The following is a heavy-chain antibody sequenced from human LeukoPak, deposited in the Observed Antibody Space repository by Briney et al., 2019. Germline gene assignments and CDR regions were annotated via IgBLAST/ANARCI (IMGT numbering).Heavy chain of an antibody. V-gene: IGHV3-48*03. CDR3: ARDTPYGDYYFDY. D-gene: IGHD4-17*01. CDR2: ISSSGNTI. Sequence: GGSLRLSCAASVFTFSSYEMNWVRQAPGKGPGGVSYISSSGNTIHYADSVKGRFTISRDNAKNSLYLQMNSLRAEDTAVYYCARDTPYGDYYFDYWGQGTLVTVSS. J-gene: IGHJ4*02. CDR1: VFTFSSYE.